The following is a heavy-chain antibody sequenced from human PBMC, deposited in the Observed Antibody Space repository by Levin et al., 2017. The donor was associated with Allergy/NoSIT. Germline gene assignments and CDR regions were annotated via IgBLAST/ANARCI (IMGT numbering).Heavy chain of an antibody. CDR3: ARDGRYCTSSSCYGWFDP. V-gene: IGHV4-4*07. D-gene: IGHD2-2*01. CDR1: GDSINGYY. Sequence: TSSETLSLTCTVSGDSINGYYWSWIRQPAGKGLEWIGHIYTSGSTNYNPSLQSRVTMSVDTSKNQFSLKLSSVTAADTAVYYCARDGRYCTSSSCYGWFDPWGQGTLVTVSS. J-gene: IGHJ5*02. CDR2: IYTSGST.